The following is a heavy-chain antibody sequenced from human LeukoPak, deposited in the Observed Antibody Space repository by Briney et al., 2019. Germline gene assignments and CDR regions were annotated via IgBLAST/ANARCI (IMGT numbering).Heavy chain of an antibody. J-gene: IGHJ5*02. CDR2: INHSGST. Sequence: SETLSLTCAVYGGSFSGYYWSWIRQPPGKGLEWIGEINHSGSTNYNPSLKSRVTISVDTSKNQFSLKLSSVTAADTAVYYCARAGSGRYSAYNWFDPWGQGTLVTVSS. CDR1: GGSFSGYY. D-gene: IGHD6-19*01. CDR3: ARAGSGRYSAYNWFDP. V-gene: IGHV4-34*01.